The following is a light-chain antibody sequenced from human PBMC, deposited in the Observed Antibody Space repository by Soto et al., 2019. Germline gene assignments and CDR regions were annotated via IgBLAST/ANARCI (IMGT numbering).Light chain of an antibody. CDR1: SSDVGGYNY. V-gene: IGLV2-14*01. Sequence: QSALTQPASVSGSPGQSITISCTGTSSDVGGYNYVSWYQQHPGKAPKLMIYDVSNRPSGVSNRFSGSKSGNTASLTISWLQAEDEADYYGSSYTGSSILFGGGTKLTVL. J-gene: IGLJ2*01. CDR2: DVS. CDR3: SSYTGSSIL.